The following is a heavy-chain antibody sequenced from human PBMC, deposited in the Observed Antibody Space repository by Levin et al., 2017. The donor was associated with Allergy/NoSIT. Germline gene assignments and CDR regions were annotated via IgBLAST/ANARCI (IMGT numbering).Heavy chain of an antibody. J-gene: IGHJ5*02. D-gene: IGHD3-3*01. V-gene: IGHV4-34*01. Sequence: SETLSLTCAVDRGSLSGYYWSWIRQPPGKGLEWVGEINHSGSTRYNPSLKSRFTISFDTSTKHFSLKMTSGPGADEAVYYCAREGGYLEWLNGDNWFDPWGQGTLVTVSS. CDR2: INHSGST. CDR1: RGSLSGYY. CDR3: AREGGYLEWLNGDNWFDP.